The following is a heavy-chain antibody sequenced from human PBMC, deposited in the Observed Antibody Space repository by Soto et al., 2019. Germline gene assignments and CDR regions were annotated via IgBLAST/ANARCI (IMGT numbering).Heavy chain of an antibody. D-gene: IGHD3-10*01. CDR2: IVVGSGNT. V-gene: IGHV1-58*01. CDR3: AADMGYYGSGSYFYYYYGMDV. Sequence: SVKVSCKASGFNFASSAVQWVRQARGQRLEWIGWIVVGSGNTNYAQKFQERVTITRDMSTSTAYMELSSLRSEDTAVYYCAADMGYYGSGSYFYYYYGMDVWGQGTTVTVSS. J-gene: IGHJ6*02. CDR1: GFNFASSA.